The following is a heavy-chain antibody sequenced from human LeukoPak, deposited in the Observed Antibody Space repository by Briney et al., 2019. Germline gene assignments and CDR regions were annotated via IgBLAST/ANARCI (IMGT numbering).Heavy chain of an antibody. J-gene: IGHJ6*03. Sequence: SETLSLTCAVYGGSFSGYYWSWIRQPPGKGLEWIGEINHSGSTNYNPSLKSRVTISVDTSKNQFSLKLSSVTAADTAVYYCARGPVAAARRRYYYYMDVWGKGTTVTVSS. CDR1: GGSFSGYY. CDR3: ARGPVAAARRRYYYYMDV. V-gene: IGHV4-34*01. D-gene: IGHD6-13*01. CDR2: INHSGST.